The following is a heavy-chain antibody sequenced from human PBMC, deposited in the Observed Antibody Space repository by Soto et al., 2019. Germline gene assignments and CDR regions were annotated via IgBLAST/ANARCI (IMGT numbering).Heavy chain of an antibody. CDR3: LSDWLLQLELHTTEYNWFDP. V-gene: IGHV1-69*02. J-gene: IGHJ5*02. D-gene: IGHD1-1*01. CDR2: IIPILGIA. CDR1: GGTFSSYT. Sequence: PVKVSCKASGGTFSSYTISWVRQAPGQGLERKGRIIPILGIANYAQKFKGRVTITADKSTSTAYMEMSSLRSEDTAVYFCLSDWLLQLELHTTEYNWFDPWCQGTLVTVSS.